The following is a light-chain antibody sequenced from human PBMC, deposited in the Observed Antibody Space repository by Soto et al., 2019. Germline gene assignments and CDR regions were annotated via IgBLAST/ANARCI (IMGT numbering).Light chain of an antibody. CDR1: SRDVGGYNY. CDR2: DVS. J-gene: IGLJ2*01. V-gene: IGLV2-11*01. Sequence: QSVLTQPRSVSGSPGQSVTISCTGTSRDVGGYNYVSWYQQHPGKAPKLMIYDVSKRPSGVPDRFSGSKSGNTASLTISGLQAEDEDDYYCCSYAGSWHVVFGGGTKLTVL. CDR3: CSYAGSWHVV.